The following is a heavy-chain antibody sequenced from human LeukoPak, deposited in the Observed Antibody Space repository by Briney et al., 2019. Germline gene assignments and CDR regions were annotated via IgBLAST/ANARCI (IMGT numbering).Heavy chain of an antibody. CDR2: INGDGTT. J-gene: IGHJ4*02. CDR3: ARDNDYKIDY. Sequence: PGGSLRLSCAASGFTFSRFWMHWVRHAPGEGLVWVSRINGDGTTIYADSVKGRFTISRDDAKNMVYLQLNSLRTEDTAVYYCARDNDYKIDYWGQGTLLTVST. D-gene: IGHD4-11*01. V-gene: IGHV3-74*01. CDR1: GFTFSRFW.